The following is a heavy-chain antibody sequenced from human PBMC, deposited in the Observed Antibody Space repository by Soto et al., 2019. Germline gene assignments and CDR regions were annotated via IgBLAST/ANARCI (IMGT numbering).Heavy chain of an antibody. J-gene: IGHJ6*02. Sequence: QVQLVQSGAEVKKPGASVNVSCKASGYSFHTYAISWVRQAPGQGLEWVGWISGYNGNTNYAQKFQGRVTLTSDTSTKTAFMELMSLTGDDTDVYYCAREYGMDVWGQGTTVTVSS. CDR2: ISGYNGNT. V-gene: IGHV1-18*01. CDR3: AREYGMDV. CDR1: GYSFHTYA.